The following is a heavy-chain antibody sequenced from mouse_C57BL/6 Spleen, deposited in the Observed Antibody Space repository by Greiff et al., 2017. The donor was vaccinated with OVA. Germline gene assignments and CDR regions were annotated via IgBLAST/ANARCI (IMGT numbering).Heavy chain of an antibody. Sequence: EVQVVESGPGLVKPSQSLSLTCSVTGYSITSGYYWNWIRQFPGNKLEWMGYISYDGSNNYNPSLKNRISITRDTSKNQFFLKLNSVTTEDTATYYCARDPTMITRYAMDYWGQGTSVTVSS. CDR3: ARDPTMITRYAMDY. V-gene: IGHV3-6*01. J-gene: IGHJ4*01. CDR2: ISYDGSN. CDR1: GYSITSGYY. D-gene: IGHD2-4*01.